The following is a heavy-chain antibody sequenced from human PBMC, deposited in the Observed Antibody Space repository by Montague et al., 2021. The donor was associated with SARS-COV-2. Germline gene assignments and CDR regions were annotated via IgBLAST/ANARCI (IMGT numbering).Heavy chain of an antibody. CDR2: IYYSGST. CDR1: GGSISSSSYY. D-gene: IGHD3-10*01. Sequence: SESLSLTCTVSGGSISSSSYYWGWIRQPPGKGLEWIGSIYYSGSTYYNPSLKSRVTISIDTSKNQFSLKLSSVTAADTAVYYCARLPDLLLWFGEALDYWGQGTRVTVSS. V-gene: IGHV4-39*01. J-gene: IGHJ4*02. CDR3: ARLPDLLLWFGEALDY.